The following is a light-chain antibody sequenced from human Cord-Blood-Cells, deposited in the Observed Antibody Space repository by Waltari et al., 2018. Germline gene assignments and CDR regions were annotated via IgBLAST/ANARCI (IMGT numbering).Light chain of an antibody. CDR1: QSVSSY. J-gene: IGKJ5*01. Sequence: EIVLTQSPATLSWSPGEVATLSCRASQSVSSYLAWYQQKPGQAPRLLIYDASNRATGIPARFSGSGSGTDFTLTISSLEPEDFAVYYCQQRSNWPQITFGQGTRLEIK. CDR2: DAS. CDR3: QQRSNWPQIT. V-gene: IGKV3-11*01.